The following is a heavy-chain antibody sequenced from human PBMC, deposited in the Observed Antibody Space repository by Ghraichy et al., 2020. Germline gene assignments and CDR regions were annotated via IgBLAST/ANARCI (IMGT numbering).Heavy chain of an antibody. CDR1: GFSITSGYY. CDR3: ARDQNRERSPWREVSDSN. CDR2: IYRSGST. D-gene: IGHD1-26*01. Sequence: SQTLSLTCTVSGFSITSGYYWGWIRQPPGKGLEWIGSIYRSGSTLYNPTLKSRVTLSIDTSNNQFSLRLSSVTAADTAVYFCARDQNRERSPWREVSDSNWGQGILVTVSS. J-gene: IGHJ4*02. V-gene: IGHV4-38-2*02.